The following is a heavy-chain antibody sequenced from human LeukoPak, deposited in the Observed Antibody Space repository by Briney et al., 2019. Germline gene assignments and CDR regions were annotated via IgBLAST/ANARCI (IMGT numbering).Heavy chain of an antibody. CDR3: ARGGWFVVDY. CDR1: AFTFSNYW. D-gene: IGHD3-10*01. Sequence: GGSLRLSCVASAFTFSNYWMSWVRQAPGKGLEWVANIKQDGSEKYYVDSVKGRFTISRDNAKNSLYLQVNSLRAGDTAVYYCARGGWFVVDYWGQGTLVTVSS. CDR2: IKQDGSEK. J-gene: IGHJ4*02. V-gene: IGHV3-7*04.